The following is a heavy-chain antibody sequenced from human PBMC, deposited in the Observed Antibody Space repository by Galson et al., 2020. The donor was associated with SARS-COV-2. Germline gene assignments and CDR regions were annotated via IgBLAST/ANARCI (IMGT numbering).Heavy chain of an antibody. J-gene: IGHJ5*02. CDR1: GFIFHDYV. Sequence: GESLKISCAASGFIFHDYVMHWVRQAPGKGLEWVSLISGDGTNKYYADSVKGRFTISRDNSENSLFLQMNGLRSDDTALYYCAKAFNHDILNWFDPWGQGTLVTVSS. D-gene: IGHD3-9*01. CDR2: ISGDGTNK. V-gene: IGHV3-43*02. CDR3: AKAFNHDILNWFDP.